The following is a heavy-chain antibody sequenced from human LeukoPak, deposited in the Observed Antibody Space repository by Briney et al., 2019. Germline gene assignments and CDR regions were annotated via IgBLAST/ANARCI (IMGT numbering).Heavy chain of an antibody. Sequence: ASVKVSCKASGYTFTSYGISWVRQAPGQGLEWMGWISAYNGNTNYAQKLQGRVTMTTDTSTSTAYMELRSLRSDDTAVYYCARDHSDIVVVPAAMGGFDPWGQGTLVTVSS. J-gene: IGHJ5*02. V-gene: IGHV1-18*01. CDR2: ISAYNGNT. D-gene: IGHD2-2*01. CDR1: GYTFTSYG. CDR3: ARDHSDIVVVPAAMGGFDP.